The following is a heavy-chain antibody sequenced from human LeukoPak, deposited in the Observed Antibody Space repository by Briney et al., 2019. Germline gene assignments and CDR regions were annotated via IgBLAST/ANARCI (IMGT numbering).Heavy chain of an antibody. CDR2: SHSGGNI. Sequence: GGSLRLSCEASGFTVSSNHMTWVRQAPGKGLEWVSLSHSGGNIFYADSVKGRFTISRDNAKKLLFLQMNSLRAEDTAVYYCARDSGVGPCLFCSGFDIWGQGTMVTVSS. J-gene: IGHJ3*02. CDR3: ARDSGVGPCLFCSGFDI. CDR1: GFTVSSNH. V-gene: IGHV3-53*01. D-gene: IGHD1-26*01.